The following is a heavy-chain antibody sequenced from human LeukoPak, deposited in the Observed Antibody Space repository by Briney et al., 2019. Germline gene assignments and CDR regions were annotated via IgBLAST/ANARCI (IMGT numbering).Heavy chain of an antibody. J-gene: IGHJ3*02. V-gene: IGHV1-8*03. CDR2: MNPNSGST. CDR3: ARAGFGGSYYNALDI. CDR1: GYTFTSYD. D-gene: IGHD1-26*01. Sequence: ASVKVSCKASGYTFTSYDITWVRQATGQGLEWMGWMNPNSGSTGYAQKFQGRVTFSRSSSISTAYMELSSLRDEDTAVYYCARAGFGGSYYNALDIWGQGTMVTVSS.